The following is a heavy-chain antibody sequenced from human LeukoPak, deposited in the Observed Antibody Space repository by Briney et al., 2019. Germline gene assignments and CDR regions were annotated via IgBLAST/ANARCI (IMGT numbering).Heavy chain of an antibody. V-gene: IGHV4-39*01. CDR1: GGSISSSSYY. CDR2: IYYSGGT. D-gene: IGHD6-19*01. CDR3: ARTSNYSSGYTT. J-gene: IGHJ5*02. Sequence: SETLSLTCTVSGGSISSSSYYWGWIRQPPGKGLEWIGSIYYSGGTYYNPSLKSRVTISVDTSKNQFSLKLSSVTAADTAVYYCARTSNYSSGYTTWGQGTLVTVSS.